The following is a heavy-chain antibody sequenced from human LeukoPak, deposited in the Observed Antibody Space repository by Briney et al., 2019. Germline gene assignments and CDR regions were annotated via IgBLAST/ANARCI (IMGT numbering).Heavy chain of an antibody. CDR1: GDTFSNYG. D-gene: IGHD3-22*01. J-gene: IGHJ4*02. CDR3: ARDLYYYDSGGPDY. CDR2: IMPISGIA. V-gene: IGHV1-69*05. Sequence: SVKVSCKASGDTFSNYGLSWVRQAPGQGLEWMGRIMPISGIANYAQKFQDRVTINTDESTSTVYMELNSLKSEDTAVYYCARDLYYYDSGGPDYWGQGTLVSVSS.